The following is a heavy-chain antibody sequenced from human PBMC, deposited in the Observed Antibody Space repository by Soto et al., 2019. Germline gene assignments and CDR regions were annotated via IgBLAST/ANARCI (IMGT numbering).Heavy chain of an antibody. CDR1: GGSVSSGSYY. J-gene: IGHJ5*02. V-gene: IGHV4-61*01. D-gene: IGHD1-7*01. CDR2: IYYSGST. Sequence: SETLSLTCTVSGGSVSSGSYYWSWIRQPPGKGLEWIGYIYYSGSTNYNPSLKSRVTISVDTSKNQFSLKLSSVTAADTAVYYCARDGTALGTTVANVWVDPWGQGTLVTVSS. CDR3: ARDGTALGTTVANVWVDP.